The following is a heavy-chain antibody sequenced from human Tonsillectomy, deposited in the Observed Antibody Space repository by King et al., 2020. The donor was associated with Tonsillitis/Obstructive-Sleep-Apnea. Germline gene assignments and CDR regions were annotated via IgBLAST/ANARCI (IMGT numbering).Heavy chain of an antibody. D-gene: IGHD3-10*01. CDR1: GFTFSTYA. J-gene: IGHJ5*02. CDR3: ARDRMVRGVSCFDP. Sequence: VQLVQSGGGVVQPGRSLRLSCAASGFTFSTYAMHWVRQAPGKGLEWVAVISYDENNKYYADSVKGRFTISRDNSKNTLYLQMNSLRAEDSAVYYCARDRMVRGVSCFDPWGQGTLVTVSS. V-gene: IGHV3-30*04. CDR2: ISYDENNK.